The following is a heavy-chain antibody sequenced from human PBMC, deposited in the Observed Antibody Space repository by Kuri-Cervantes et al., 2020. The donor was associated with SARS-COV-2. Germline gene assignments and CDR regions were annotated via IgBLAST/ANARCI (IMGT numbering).Heavy chain of an antibody. CDR1: GLTFSSYA. CDR3: AKDISSGYYFDAFDI. J-gene: IGHJ3*02. CDR2: ISGSGGST. D-gene: IGHD3-22*01. Sequence: GESLKISCAASGLTFSSYAMSWVRQAPGKGLEWVSAISGSGGSTYYADSVKGRFTISRDNSKNTLYLQMNSLRAEDTAVYYCAKDISSGYYFDAFDIWGQGTMVTVSS. V-gene: IGHV3-23*01.